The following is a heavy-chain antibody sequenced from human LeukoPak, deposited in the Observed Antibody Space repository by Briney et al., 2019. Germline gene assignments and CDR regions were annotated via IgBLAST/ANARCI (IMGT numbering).Heavy chain of an antibody. CDR3: ARVEDSSGYSAFDY. D-gene: IGHD3-22*01. J-gene: IGHJ4*02. CDR2: IYHSGST. V-gene: IGHV4-4*02. Sequence: PSETLSLTCAVSGGSISSSNWWSWVRQPPGKGLEWIGEIYHSGSTNYNPSLKSRVTISVDKSKNQFSLKLSSVTAADTAVYYCARVEDSSGYSAFDYWGQGTLVTVSS. CDR1: GGSISSSNW.